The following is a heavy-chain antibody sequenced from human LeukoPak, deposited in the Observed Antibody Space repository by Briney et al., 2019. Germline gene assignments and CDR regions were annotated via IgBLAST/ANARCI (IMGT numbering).Heavy chain of an antibody. V-gene: IGHV3-7*01. CDR2: IKLDGSEQ. CDR1: GFTFSYHW. D-gene: IGHD1-14*01. Sequence: GGSLRLSCAASGFTFSYHWMAWVRQAPGKGLERVASIKLDGSEQYYLDSVKGRFTISRDNAKKSLYLQMNSLRAEDTAVYYCARVGPWVNPGYYYYYMDVWGKGTTVTVSS. J-gene: IGHJ6*03. CDR3: ARVGPWVNPGYYYYYMDV.